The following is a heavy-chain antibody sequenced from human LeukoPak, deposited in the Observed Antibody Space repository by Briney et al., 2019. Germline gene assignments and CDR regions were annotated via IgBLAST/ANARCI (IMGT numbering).Heavy chain of an antibody. Sequence: GGSLRLSCAASGFTFDDYAMHWVRQAAGEGLEWVSGIIWNSGSIGYTDSVKGRFTISRDNAKNSLYLQMNSLRAEDTALYYCAKDAKRWLRFFDYWGQGTLVNVSS. D-gene: IGHD5-24*01. CDR2: IIWNSGSI. CDR1: GFTFDDYA. CDR3: AKDAKRWLRFFDY. V-gene: IGHV3-9*01. J-gene: IGHJ4*02.